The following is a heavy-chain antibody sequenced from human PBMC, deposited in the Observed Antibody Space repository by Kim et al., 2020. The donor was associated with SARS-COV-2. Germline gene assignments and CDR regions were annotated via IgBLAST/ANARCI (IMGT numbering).Heavy chain of an antibody. CDR3: AMGPMIVVTYFDY. V-gene: IGHV3-23*01. CDR1: GFTFSSYA. D-gene: IGHD3-22*01. CDR2: ISGSGGST. J-gene: IGHJ4*02. Sequence: GGSLRLSCAASGFTFSSYAMSWVRQAPGKGLEWVSAISGSGGSTYYADSVKGRFTISRDNSKNTLYLQMNSLRAEDTAVYYCAMGPMIVVTYFDYWGQGTLVTVSS.